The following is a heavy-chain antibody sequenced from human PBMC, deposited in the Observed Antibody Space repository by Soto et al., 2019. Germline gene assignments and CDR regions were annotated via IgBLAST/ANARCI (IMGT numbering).Heavy chain of an antibody. V-gene: IGHV3-74*01. CDR1: GFTFSSYW. CDR3: AKDLYVRGYNWFDP. Sequence: HPGGSLRLSCAASGFTFSSYWMHWVRQAPGKGLVWVSRINSDGSSTSYADSVKGRFTISRDNAKNTLYLKMNSLRAEDTVVYYCAKDLYVRGYNWFDPWGQGTLVTVSS. CDR2: INSDGSST. J-gene: IGHJ5*02. D-gene: IGHD3-10*02.